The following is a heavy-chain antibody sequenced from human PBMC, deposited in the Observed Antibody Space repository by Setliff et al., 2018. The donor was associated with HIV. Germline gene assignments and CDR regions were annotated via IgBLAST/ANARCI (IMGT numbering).Heavy chain of an antibody. V-gene: IGHV4-59*11. J-gene: IGHJ4*02. Sequence: PSETLSLTCSLSGGSINDHYFSWIRQPPGKGLEWIGYISPTGNTNYNPSLKSRVTISTDASKNQFSLNVRSVTAADTAVYFCAKSSPSIGYISDHWGQGTLVTVSS. CDR1: GGSINDHY. CDR3: AKSSPSIGYISDH. D-gene: IGHD5-12*01. CDR2: ISPTGNT.